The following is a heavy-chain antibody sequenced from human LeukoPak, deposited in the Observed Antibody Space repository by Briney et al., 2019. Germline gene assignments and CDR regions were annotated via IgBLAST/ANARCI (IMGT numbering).Heavy chain of an antibody. V-gene: IGHV4-59*08. J-gene: IGHJ4*02. Sequence: SETLSLTCTVSGVSMSNYYWSWIRQPPGKRLEWLGYIYFSGSSNYNPSIKSRVTMSVDTSKNPFSLKLSSVTAADTAVYYCARHVRSGYNFLDYWGQGNLVTVSS. D-gene: IGHD5-24*01. CDR3: ARHVRSGYNFLDY. CDR2: IYFSGSS. CDR1: GVSMSNYY.